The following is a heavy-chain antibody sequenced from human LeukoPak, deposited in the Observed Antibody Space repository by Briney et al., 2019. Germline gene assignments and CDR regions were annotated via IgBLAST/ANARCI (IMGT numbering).Heavy chain of an antibody. V-gene: IGHV3-9*01. CDR1: GFIFDDYA. Sequence: GRSLRLSCAASGFIFDDYAMHWVRQAPGKGLEWVSGISWNSGSIGYADSVKGRFTISRDNAKNSLYLQMNSLRDEDTAVYYCARGGAPRYYFDYWGQGTLVTVSS. J-gene: IGHJ4*02. D-gene: IGHD1-26*01. CDR3: ARGGAPRYYFDY. CDR2: ISWNSGSI.